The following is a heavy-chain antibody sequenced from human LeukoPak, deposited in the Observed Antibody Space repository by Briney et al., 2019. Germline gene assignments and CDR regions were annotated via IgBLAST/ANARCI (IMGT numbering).Heavy chain of an antibody. CDR3: AKGSTAAVAGFFYYFDY. CDR2: ISWNSGSI. D-gene: IGHD6-19*01. Sequence: GRSLRLSCAASGFTFDDYAMHWVRQAPGKGLEWVSGISWNSGSIGYADSVKGRFTISRDNAKNSLYLQMNSLRAEDTALYYCAKGSTAAVAGFFYYFDYWGQGTLVTVSS. V-gene: IGHV3-9*01. J-gene: IGHJ4*02. CDR1: GFTFDDYA.